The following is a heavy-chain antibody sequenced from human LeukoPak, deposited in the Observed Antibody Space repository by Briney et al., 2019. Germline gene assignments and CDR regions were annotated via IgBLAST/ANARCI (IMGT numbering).Heavy chain of an antibody. J-gene: IGHJ4*02. CDR2: IYGGGNT. Sequence: PGGSLRLSCTASGLTVSRNYMSWVRQPPGKGLEWVSVIYGGGNTYYADSVKGRFTISRDNSKNTLYLQMNSLRAEDTAVYYCASVGSGSFYKAFDYWGQGTLVTVSS. CDR3: ASVGSGSFYKAFDY. V-gene: IGHV3-66*01. CDR1: GLTVSRNY. D-gene: IGHD3-10*01.